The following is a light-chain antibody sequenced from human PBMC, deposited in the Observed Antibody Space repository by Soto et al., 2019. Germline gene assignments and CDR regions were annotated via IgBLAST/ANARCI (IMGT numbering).Light chain of an antibody. CDR3: KQYGSSPIT. Sequence: EIVLTQSPGTLSLSPGERATLSCKTSQSRGSNFLAWYEHKPGQAHRLLIYASYNRATGIQDRFSGSASGTDFTLTIKRLEPEDFAVYYCKQYGSSPITFGQGTRLEIK. J-gene: IGKJ5*01. V-gene: IGKV3-20*01. CDR1: QSRGSNF. CDR2: ASY.